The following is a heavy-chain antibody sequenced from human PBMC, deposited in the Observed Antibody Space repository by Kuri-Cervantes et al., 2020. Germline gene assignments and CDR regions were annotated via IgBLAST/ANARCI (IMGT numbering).Heavy chain of an antibody. J-gene: IGHJ5*02. CDR3: ARGLREYSAYEMVS. CDR1: GGSFSGYY. Sequence: SQTLSLTGAVYGGSFSGYYWSWIRQPPGKGLEWIGEINHSGSTNYNPSLKSRVTISVDTSKNQFSLKLSSVTAADTAIYYCARGLREYSAYEMVSWGQGTLVTVSS. V-gene: IGHV4-34*01. CDR2: INHSGST. D-gene: IGHD5-12*01.